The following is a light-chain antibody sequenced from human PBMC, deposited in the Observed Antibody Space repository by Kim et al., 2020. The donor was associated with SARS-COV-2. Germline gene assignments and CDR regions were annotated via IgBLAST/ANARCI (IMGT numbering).Light chain of an antibody. Sequence: DIQMTQSPSSLSASVGDRVTITCRASQDIRNGLAWYQQKPGRAPKLLIYAASTLQSGVPSRFSGSGSGTDFTLTISSLQPEDFATYDCLQHNSYPFTFGQGTQLEIK. J-gene: IGKJ5*01. CDR1: QDIRNG. CDR3: LQHNSYPFT. CDR2: AAS. V-gene: IGKV1-17*01.